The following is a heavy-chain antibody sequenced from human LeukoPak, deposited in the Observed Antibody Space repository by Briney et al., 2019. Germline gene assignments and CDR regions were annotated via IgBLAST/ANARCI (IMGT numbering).Heavy chain of an antibody. CDR1: GYSFTGYY. CDR2: INPISGGT. Sequence: ASVKVSCKASGYSFTGYYLHWVRQAPGQGLEWMGRINPISGGTIYAQKFQGRVTMTRDTSISTVYMELSRLKSDDTAVFYCARQVAGTLFYFDYWGQGALVTVAS. D-gene: IGHD6-19*01. J-gene: IGHJ4*02. V-gene: IGHV1-2*06. CDR3: ARQVAGTLFYFDY.